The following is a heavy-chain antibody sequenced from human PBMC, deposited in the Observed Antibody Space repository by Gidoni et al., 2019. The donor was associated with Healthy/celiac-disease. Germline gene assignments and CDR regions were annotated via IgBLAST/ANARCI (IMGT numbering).Heavy chain of an antibody. J-gene: IGHJ4*02. D-gene: IGHD3-22*01. CDR3: ARVVHYYDSSGYLY. V-gene: IGHV1-8*01. CDR2: MNTNSGNT. CDR1: EYTCTSYD. Sequence: QVQLVQSGAEVKKPGASVKVSCKASEYTCTSYDIHWVRQATGRGLEWMGWMNTNSGNTGYAQKFQGRVTMTRNTSISTAYMELSSLRSEDTAVYYCARVVHYYDSSGYLYWGQGTLVTVSS.